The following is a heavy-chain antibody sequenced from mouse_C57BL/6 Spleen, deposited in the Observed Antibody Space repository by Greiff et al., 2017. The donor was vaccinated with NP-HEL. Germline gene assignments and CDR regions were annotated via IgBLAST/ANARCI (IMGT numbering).Heavy chain of an antibody. D-gene: IGHD3-2*02. J-gene: IGHJ2*01. CDR3: ATTAQATSYYFDY. CDR2: ISSGGSYT. Sequence: DVKLVESGGDLVKPGGSLKLSCAASGFTFSSYGMSWVRQTPDKRLEWVATISSGGSYTYYPDSVKGRFTISRDNAKNTLYLQMSSLKSEDTAMYYCATTAQATSYYFDYWGQGTTLTVSS. V-gene: IGHV5-6*02. CDR1: GFTFSSYG.